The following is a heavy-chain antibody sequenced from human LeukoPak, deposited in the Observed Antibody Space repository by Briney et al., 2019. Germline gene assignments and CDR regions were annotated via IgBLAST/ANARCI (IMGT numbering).Heavy chain of an antibody. V-gene: IGHV3-23*01. CDR2: ISGSGGST. J-gene: IGHJ4*02. CDR3: AKYRRGYGSAYLDY. D-gene: IGHD2-15*01. CDR1: GFSFGGFA. Sequence: QPGGSLRLSCEASGFSFGGFALSWVRQAPGKGPEWVSIISGSGGSTFYADSVRGRFIISRDNANNTLYLEMNSLRAEDTAVYYCAKYRRGYGSAYLDYWGQGTLVTVSS.